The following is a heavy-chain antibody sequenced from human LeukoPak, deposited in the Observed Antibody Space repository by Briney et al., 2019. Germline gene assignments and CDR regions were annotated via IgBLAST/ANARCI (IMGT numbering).Heavy chain of an antibody. V-gene: IGHV3-53*01. CDR2: IYSGGST. CDR1: GFTVSSNY. Sequence: PGGSLRLSCAASGFTVSSNYMSWVRQAPGKGLEWVSVIYSGGSTYYADSVKGRFTFSRDNSKNTLYLQMNSLRAEDTAVYYCARGDLWFGELLVPFGYWGQGTLVTVSS. D-gene: IGHD3-10*01. CDR3: ARGDLWFGELLVPFGY. J-gene: IGHJ4*02.